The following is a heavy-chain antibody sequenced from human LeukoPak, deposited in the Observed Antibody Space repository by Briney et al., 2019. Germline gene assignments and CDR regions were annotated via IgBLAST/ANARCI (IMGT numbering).Heavy chain of an antibody. CDR1: GYTFTDYY. V-gene: IGHV1-2*02. CDR2: INPNDGDT. J-gene: IGHJ4*02. D-gene: IGHD2-2*01. Sequence: ASVKVSCKASGYTFTDYYMHCVRQAPGQGFEWMGWINPNDGDTNYAQKFQGRVTMTRDTSISTAHMEVSRLRSDDTAVYYCARANFLYCSSSTCLFYYWGQGTLVTVSS. CDR3: ARANFLYCSSSTCLFYY.